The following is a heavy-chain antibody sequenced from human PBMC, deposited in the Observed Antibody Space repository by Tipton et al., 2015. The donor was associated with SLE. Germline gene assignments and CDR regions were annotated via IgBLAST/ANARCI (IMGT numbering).Heavy chain of an antibody. V-gene: IGHV4-59*01. J-gene: IGHJ5*02. D-gene: IGHD3-16*01. CDR3: TRDASGGYNWFDP. CDR1: DGSITSYH. CDR2: VYYSGSA. Sequence: TLSLTCSVSDGSITSYHWCWIRQSPGKGLEWIGSVYYSGSANYNPSLTSRVTISVDTSKNQFSLRLGSVTAADTAVYYCTRDASGGYNWFDPWGRGTLVTVSS.